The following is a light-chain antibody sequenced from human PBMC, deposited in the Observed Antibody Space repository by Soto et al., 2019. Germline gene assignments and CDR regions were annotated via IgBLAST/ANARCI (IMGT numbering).Light chain of an antibody. CDR2: GAS. CDR3: QQYGSSPRT. J-gene: IGKJ1*01. Sequence: EVLLSQPPGTLSFSPGERAPLSCRVSQSVSSSYLAWYQQKPGQAPRLLIYGASSRATGIPDRFSGSGSGTDFTLTISRLEPEDFAVYYCQQYGSSPRTFGQGTKVDI. CDR1: QSVSSSY. V-gene: IGKV3-20*01.